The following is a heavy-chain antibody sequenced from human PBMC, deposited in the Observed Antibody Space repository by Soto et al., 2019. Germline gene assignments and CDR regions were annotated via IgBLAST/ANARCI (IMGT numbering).Heavy chain of an antibody. Sequence: QVQLQQWGAGLLKPSETLSLTCGVYNGSFTGHYWAWIRQAPGKGLEWIGEINHSGCANYNPSLKSRVAITLDKSKTQFTLSLTSVTVADRAIYSSARGHGRFAHWGQGTLVTVSS. CDR1: NGSFTGHY. CDR2: INHSGCA. V-gene: IGHV4-34*01. J-gene: IGHJ4*02. CDR3: ARGHGRFAH.